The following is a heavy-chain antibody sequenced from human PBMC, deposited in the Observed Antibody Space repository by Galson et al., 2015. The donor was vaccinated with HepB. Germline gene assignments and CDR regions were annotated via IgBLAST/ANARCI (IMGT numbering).Heavy chain of an antibody. CDR2: ISADGTRT. CDR1: GFTFSDYW. CDR3: AREFAFGCGSYSN. Sequence: SLRLSCAASGFTFSDYWMHWVRQAPGKGLLWVSYISADGTRTKYADSVKGRFTISRDNAKNTGYLQMNSLRAEDTAVYYCAREFAFGCGSYSNWGQGSLVTVSS. D-gene: IGHD6-19*01. J-gene: IGHJ4*02. V-gene: IGHV3-74*01.